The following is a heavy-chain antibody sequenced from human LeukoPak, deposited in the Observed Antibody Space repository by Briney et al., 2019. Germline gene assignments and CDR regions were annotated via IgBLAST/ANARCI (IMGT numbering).Heavy chain of an antibody. Sequence: ASVPVSCKASGYTFTRYYLYWIRQAPGQGLAYMGWVNPNSGATNYGQRVQGRVTMTRDTSSSTGYMELSNLTSDDTALYYCTRDQIGTNGTQFDYWGQGTLVTVSS. CDR2: VNPNSGAT. V-gene: IGHV1-2*02. J-gene: IGHJ4*02. CDR3: TRDQIGTNGTQFDY. CDR1: GYTFTRYY. D-gene: IGHD1-1*01.